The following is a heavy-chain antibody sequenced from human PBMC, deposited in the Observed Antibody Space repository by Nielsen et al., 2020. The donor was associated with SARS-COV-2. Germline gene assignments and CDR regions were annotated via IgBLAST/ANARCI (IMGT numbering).Heavy chain of an antibody. CDR2: ISYDGSNK. J-gene: IGHJ3*02. Sequence: GGSLRLSCAASGFTFSSYAMHWVRQAPGKGLEWVAVISYDGSNKYYADSVKGRLTISRDNSKNTLYLQMNSLRAEDTAVYYCARSSGSAFDIWGQGTMVTVSS. CDR1: GFTFSSYA. D-gene: IGHD6-19*01. CDR3: ARSSGSAFDI. V-gene: IGHV3-30*04.